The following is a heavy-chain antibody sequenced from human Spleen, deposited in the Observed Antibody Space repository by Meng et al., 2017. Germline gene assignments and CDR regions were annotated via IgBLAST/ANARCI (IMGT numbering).Heavy chain of an antibody. D-gene: IGHD3-22*01. CDR3: ARGYYDSSGYYPYWYFDL. CDR1: GGSISSSNW. J-gene: IGHJ2*01. Sequence: QVQLQESGPGLVKPSQTLSLTCTVPGGSISSSNWWSWVRQPPGKGLEWIGEIYHSGSTNYNPSLKSRVTISVDKSKNQFSLKLSSVTAADTAVYYCARGYYDSSGYYPYWYFDLWGRGTLVTVSS. V-gene: IGHV4-4*02. CDR2: IYHSGST.